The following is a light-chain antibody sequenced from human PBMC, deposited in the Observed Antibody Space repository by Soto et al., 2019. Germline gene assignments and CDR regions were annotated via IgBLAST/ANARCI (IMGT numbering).Light chain of an antibody. Sequence: DIVMTKSPDSLAVSLGERATINCKSSQTVVYSTSDKYYFAWYQQKPGQPPKLLIYWASTRESGVPDRFSGSGSGTDFTLTISSLQAEDVAVYYCQQYYDTPYTFGQGTKLVIK. CDR2: WAS. J-gene: IGKJ2*01. V-gene: IGKV4-1*01. CDR1: QTVVYSTSDKYY. CDR3: QQYYDTPYT.